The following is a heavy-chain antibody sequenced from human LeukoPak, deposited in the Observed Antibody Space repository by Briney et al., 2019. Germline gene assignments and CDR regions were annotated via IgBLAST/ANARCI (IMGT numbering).Heavy chain of an antibody. Sequence: TSETLSLTCAVSGGSISTYYWNWIRQPPGKGLEWIGYIYHSGSTNYNPSLQSRVTISVDTSKNQFSLNLNSVTAADTAVYYCARGGAARLHFQNWGQGTLVTVSS. J-gene: IGHJ1*01. V-gene: IGHV4-59*01. D-gene: IGHD6-6*01. CDR1: GGSISTYY. CDR3: ARGGAARLHFQN. CDR2: IYHSGST.